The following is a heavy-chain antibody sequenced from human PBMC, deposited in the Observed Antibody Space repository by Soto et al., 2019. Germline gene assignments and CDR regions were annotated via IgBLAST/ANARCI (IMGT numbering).Heavy chain of an antibody. CDR1: GYTFTGYY. Sequence: KVSCKASGYTFTGYYMHWVRQAPGQGLEWMGWINPNSGGTNYAQKFQGRVTMTRDTSISTAYMELSRLRSDDTAVYYCANTYYYDSSGFTWGQGTLVTVSS. CDR3: ANTYYYDSSGFT. V-gene: IGHV1-2*02. D-gene: IGHD3-22*01. CDR2: INPNSGGT. J-gene: IGHJ5*02.